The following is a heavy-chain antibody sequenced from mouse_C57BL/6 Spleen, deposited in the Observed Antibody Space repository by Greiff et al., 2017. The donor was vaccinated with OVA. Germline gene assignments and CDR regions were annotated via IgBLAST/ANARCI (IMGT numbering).Heavy chain of an antibody. CDR2: IHPSDSDT. V-gene: IGHV1-74*01. Sequence: QVQLQQPGAELVKPGASVKVSCKASGYTFTSYWMHWVKQRPGQGLEWIGRIHPSDSDTNYNQKFKGKATLTVDKSSSTASMQLSSLTSEDSAVLFCVSLIFYGCVVDVWLAYWGQGTLVTVSA. CDR1: GYTFTSYW. CDR3: VSLIFYGCVVDVWLAY. J-gene: IGHJ3*01. D-gene: IGHD2-1*01.